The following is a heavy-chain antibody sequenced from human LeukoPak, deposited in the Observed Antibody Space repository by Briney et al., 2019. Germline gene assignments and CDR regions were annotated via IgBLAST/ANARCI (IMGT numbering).Heavy chain of an antibody. V-gene: IGHV3-74*01. D-gene: IGHD5-12*01. J-gene: IGHJ4*02. CDR1: GFTFSSYW. CDR2: INSDGSST. Sequence: GGSLRLSCAASGFTFSSYWMHWVRQAPGKGLVWVSRINSDGSSTSYADSVKGRFTISRDNAKNTLYLQMNSLRAEDTAVYYCARAGYSGYDYYFDYWGQGTLVTVSS. CDR3: ARAGYSGYDYYFDY.